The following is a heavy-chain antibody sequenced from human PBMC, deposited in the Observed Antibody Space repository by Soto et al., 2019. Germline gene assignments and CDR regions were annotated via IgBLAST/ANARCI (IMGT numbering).Heavy chain of an antibody. D-gene: IGHD6-19*01. CDR2: ITGSGGST. V-gene: IGHV3-23*01. J-gene: IGHJ3*02. Sequence: GGSLRLSCAASGFTFGTYAMNWVRQAPGKGLEWVSGITGSGGSTYYADSVKGRFTISRDNSENTLYLQMNSLRAEDTAVYYCARDLERYSSGWHDAFDIWGQGTMVTVSS. CDR3: ARDLERYSSGWHDAFDI. CDR1: GFTFGTYA.